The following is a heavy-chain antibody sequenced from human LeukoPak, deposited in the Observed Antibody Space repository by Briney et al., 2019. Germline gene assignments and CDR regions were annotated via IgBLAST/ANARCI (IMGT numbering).Heavy chain of an antibody. J-gene: IGHJ4*02. V-gene: IGHV3-48*01. CDR3: ARWATVTTD. CDR1: GFTFSSYS. D-gene: IGHD4-11*01. Sequence: GGSLRLSCAASGFTFSSYSMNWVRQAPGKGLEWVSYISSSSTIYYADSVKGRFTISRDNAKNSLYLQMNSLRAEDTAVYYCARWATVTTDWGQGTLVTVSS. CDR2: ISSSSTI.